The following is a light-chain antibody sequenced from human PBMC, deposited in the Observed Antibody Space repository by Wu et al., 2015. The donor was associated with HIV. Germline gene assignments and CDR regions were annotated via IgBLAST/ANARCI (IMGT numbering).Light chain of an antibody. CDR3: QQYGSSPQT. CDR2: GAS. J-gene: IGKJ1*01. Sequence: EIVLTQSPGTLSLSPGERATLSCRASQSVTSNYLAWYQLKAGQAPRLLIYGASSRATGIPERFSGSGSGTDFTLTISRLEPEDFAVYYCQQYGSSPQTFGQGNKVEIK. V-gene: IGKV3-20*01. CDR1: QSVTSNY.